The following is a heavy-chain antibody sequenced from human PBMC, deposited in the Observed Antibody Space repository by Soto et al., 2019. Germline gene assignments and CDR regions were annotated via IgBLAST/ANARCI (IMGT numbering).Heavy chain of an antibody. J-gene: IGHJ6*02. D-gene: IGHD2-21*01. CDR2: IYPGDSDT. CDR3: ARVYIVGPGQLYYYGMDV. V-gene: IGHV5-51*01. CDR1: GDSCTDFG. Sequence: VVLLQIPWKGAGDSCTDFGSRRMSQMPGKGLEWMGIIYPGDSDTRYSPSFQGQVTISADKSISTAYLQWSSLKASDTAMYYCARVYIVGPGQLYYYGMDVWGQRTTVTVSS.